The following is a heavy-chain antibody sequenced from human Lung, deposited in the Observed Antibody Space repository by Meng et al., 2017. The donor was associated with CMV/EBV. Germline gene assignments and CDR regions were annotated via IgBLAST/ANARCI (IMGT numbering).Heavy chain of an antibody. J-gene: IGHJ5*02. CDR2: TYSDGTT. V-gene: IGHV4-31*03. CDR1: RGPMSSGGYC. Sequence: CSVSRGPMSSGGYCWSWIRQHPEKGLEWIGYTYSDGTTHYNPSLRSRISISVDTSKKQFYLKLDSVTAADTAVYYCARQAPDNYFDTWGQGAPVTVSS. CDR3: ARQAPDNYFDT.